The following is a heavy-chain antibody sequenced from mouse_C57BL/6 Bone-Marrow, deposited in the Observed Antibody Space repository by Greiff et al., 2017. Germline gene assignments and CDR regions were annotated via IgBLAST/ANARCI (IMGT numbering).Heavy chain of an antibody. D-gene: IGHD1-1*01. V-gene: IGHV14-4*01. J-gene: IGHJ2*01. Sequence: VQLQQSGAELVRPGASVKLSCPASGFNFTDYYMHWVKQRPEQGLEWIGSIDPENGDTEYASKFQGKATITADTSSNTAYLQLSSLTSEDTAVYYCTRLYYDGSSYDYWGQGTTLTVSA. CDR2: IDPENGDT. CDR1: GFNFTDYY. CDR3: TRLYYDGSSYDY.